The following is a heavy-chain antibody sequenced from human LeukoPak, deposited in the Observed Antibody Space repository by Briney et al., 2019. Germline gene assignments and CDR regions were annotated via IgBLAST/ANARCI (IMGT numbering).Heavy chain of an antibody. J-gene: IGHJ4*02. D-gene: IGHD5-18*01. CDR1: GYSISSGYY. V-gene: IGHV4-38-2*02. CDR2: IYHSGST. CDR3: AGGLFTAMEN. Sequence: SETLSLTCTVSGYSISSGYYWGWIRQPPGKGLEWIGSIYHSGSTYYNPSLKSRVTISVDTSKNQFSLKLSSVTAADTAVYYCAGGLFTAMENWGQGTLVTVSS.